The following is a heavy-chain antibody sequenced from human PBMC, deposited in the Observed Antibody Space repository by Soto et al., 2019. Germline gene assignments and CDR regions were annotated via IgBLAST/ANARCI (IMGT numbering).Heavy chain of an antibody. D-gene: IGHD2-2*02. CDR1: GGSISSADYY. CDR2: SYYSGRT. Sequence: QVQLQESGPGLVKPSQTLSLTCTVSGGSISSADYYWSWIRQPPGKGLEWIGHSYYSGRTYYNPSLKSRLTISVDTSKNQFSLKLSSVTAADTAVYYCARDRLYCSSTSCYSYYYYGMDVWGQGTTVTVSS. J-gene: IGHJ6*02. CDR3: ARDRLYCSSTSCYSYYYYGMDV. V-gene: IGHV4-30-4*01.